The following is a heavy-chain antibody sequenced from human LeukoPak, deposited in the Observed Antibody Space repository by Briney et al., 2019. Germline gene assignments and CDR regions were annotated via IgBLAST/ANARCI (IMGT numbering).Heavy chain of an antibody. CDR3: AREEIVVVPATFQGLGFYSYYHMDV. V-gene: IGHV4-39*07. CDR1: GGSISDSSYY. J-gene: IGHJ6*03. Sequence: SETLSLTCTVSGGSISDSSYYWGWIRQPPGKGLEWIGTIYFSGTTYYTPSLRSRVTISVDTSKNQFSLKLSSVTAADTAVYYCAREEIVVVPATFQGLGFYSYYHMDVWGKGTAVTVSS. D-gene: IGHD2-2*01. CDR2: IYFSGTT.